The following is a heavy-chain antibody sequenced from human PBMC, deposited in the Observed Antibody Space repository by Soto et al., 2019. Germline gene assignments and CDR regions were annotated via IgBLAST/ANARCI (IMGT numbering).Heavy chain of an antibody. CDR3: ARDRPQLLWFGKNYYCGMDV. J-gene: IGHJ6*02. Sequence: QVRLVQSGAEVKKPGASVKVSCKASGYTFTSYGINWVRQAPGQGLEWMGWISAYNGNTNYAQKFQGRVTMTTDTSTSTAYMELRSLTSDDTAVYYCARDRPQLLWFGKNYYCGMDVWGQGTTVTVSS. CDR1: GYTFTSYG. CDR2: ISAYNGNT. V-gene: IGHV1-18*01. D-gene: IGHD3-10*01.